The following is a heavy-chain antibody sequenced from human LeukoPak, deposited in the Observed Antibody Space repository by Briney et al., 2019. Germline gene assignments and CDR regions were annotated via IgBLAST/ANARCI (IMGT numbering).Heavy chain of an antibody. D-gene: IGHD6-19*01. CDR1: GYTFTSYG. CDR2: INTYNGNT. V-gene: IGHV1-18*01. CDR3: ARDPHEFSSGWSQFEY. Sequence: GASVKVSCKASGYTFTSYGISWVRQAPGQGLEWMGWINTYNGNTNYAQKLQGRVSMTTDTSTSTAYMELRSLRSDDTAVYYCARDPHEFSSGWSQFEYWGQGTLVTVSS. J-gene: IGHJ4*02.